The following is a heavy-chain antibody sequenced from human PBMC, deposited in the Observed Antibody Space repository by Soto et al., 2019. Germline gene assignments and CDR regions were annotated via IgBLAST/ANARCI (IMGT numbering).Heavy chain of an antibody. CDR1: GGSISSGGYS. CDR2: MYHSGST. D-gene: IGHD1-1*01. Sequence: PSETLSLTCTVSGGSISSGGYSWSWIRQPPGKGLEWIGYMYHSGSTYYNPSLKSRVTISIDTSKNQFSLKLSSVTVADPAVYYCARRYGYSFDYWGQGTLVTVSS. J-gene: IGHJ4*02. V-gene: IGHV4-30-2*01. CDR3: ARRYGYSFDY.